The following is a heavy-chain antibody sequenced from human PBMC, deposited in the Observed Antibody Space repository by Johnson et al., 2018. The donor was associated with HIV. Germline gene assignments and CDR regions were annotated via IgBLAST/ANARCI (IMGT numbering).Heavy chain of an antibody. CDR2: ISYDGSNE. CDR1: AFAFSDSA. CDR3: AREGRLGSYLGGVAFDI. J-gene: IGHJ3*02. V-gene: IGHV3-30*04. D-gene: IGHD1-26*01. Sequence: VQLVESGGGVVQPGGSLKLSCAASAFAFSDSAIHWVRQASGKGLEWVAVISYDGSNEYYADSVKGRFTISRDNSKNTLYLEMNSLRAEDTAVYYCAREGRLGSYLGGVAFDIWGQGTMVTVSS.